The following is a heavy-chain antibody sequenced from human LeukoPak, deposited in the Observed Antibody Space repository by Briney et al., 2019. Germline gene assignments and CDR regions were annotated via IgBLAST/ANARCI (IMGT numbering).Heavy chain of an antibody. CDR3: VRAVGPVGGYDSP. Sequence: SETLSLTCTVSGGSFSSYYWSWIRQPPGKGLEWIGYIYYSGSTNYNPSLKSRVTISLDTSKNQFSLKLSSVTAAGTAVYYCVRAVGPVGGYDSPWGQGTLVTVSS. CDR2: IYYSGST. J-gene: IGHJ5*02. D-gene: IGHD5-12*01. V-gene: IGHV4-59*01. CDR1: GGSFSSYY.